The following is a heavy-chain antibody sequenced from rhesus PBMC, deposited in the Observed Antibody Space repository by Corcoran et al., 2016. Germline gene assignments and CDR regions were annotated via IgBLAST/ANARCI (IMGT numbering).Heavy chain of an antibody. CDR2: IGGDCSYT. CDR1: GFTFSGYE. D-gene: IGHD6-31*01. Sequence: EVQLAESGGGLVQPGGSLRLSCAASGFTFSGYEMHWVRQAQGKGLESVSVIGGDCSYTHSADSVKGRFTISRDNAKNSLSLQMNSLRAEDTAVYYCARHGGYSSGWYDLASGYYFDYWGQGVLVTVSS. V-gene: IGHV3-115*02. CDR3: ARHGGYSSGWYDLASGYYFDY. J-gene: IGHJ4*01.